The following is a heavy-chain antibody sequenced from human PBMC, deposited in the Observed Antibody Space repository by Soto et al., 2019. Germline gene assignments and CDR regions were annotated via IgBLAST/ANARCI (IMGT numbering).Heavy chain of an antibody. CDR1: GADFSTHA. Sequence: GASVKVSCKASGADFSTHAISWVRQAPGQGLEWMGGVIPIFGAANYAQNFQGRVTITADESTSTAYLQVTSLRSEDTALYYCASTLDSSVSSSAYWGQGTLVTVSS. D-gene: IGHD6-6*01. J-gene: IGHJ4*02. CDR3: ASTLDSSVSSSAY. CDR2: VIPIFGAA. V-gene: IGHV1-69*13.